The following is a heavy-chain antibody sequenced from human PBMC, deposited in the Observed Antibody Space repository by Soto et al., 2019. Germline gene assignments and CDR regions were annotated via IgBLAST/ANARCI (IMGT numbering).Heavy chain of an antibody. CDR3: TPARVAGSCSSSSCYAF. CDR1: GFTFSDSA. CDR2: IRSKANSNTI. Sequence: EVQLVESGGGLVQPGGSLKLSCAASGFTFSDSAIHWVRQASGKGLEWVGRIRSKANSNTIAYAASVKGRFIISRDDSKTTACLQMNSLKTEDTAVYYCTPARVAGSCSSSSCYAFWGQGTLVTVSS. J-gene: IGHJ4*02. D-gene: IGHD2-2*01. V-gene: IGHV3-73*02.